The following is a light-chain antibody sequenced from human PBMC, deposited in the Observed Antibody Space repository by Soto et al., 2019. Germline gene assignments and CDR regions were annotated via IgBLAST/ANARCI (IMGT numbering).Light chain of an antibody. CDR1: SSNFGAGYD. CDR3: QSYDSSLSGYVV. CDR2: GNI. Sequence: QSVLTQPPSVSGAPGQRVTISCTGSSSNFGAGYDVHWYQQLPGTAPKLLIYGNINRPSGVPDRFSGSKSGTSASLAITGLQAEAEADYYCQSYDSSLSGYVVFGGGTKLTVL. V-gene: IGLV1-40*01. J-gene: IGLJ2*01.